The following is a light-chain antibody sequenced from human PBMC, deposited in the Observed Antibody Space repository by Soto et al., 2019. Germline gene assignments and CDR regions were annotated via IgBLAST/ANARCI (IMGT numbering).Light chain of an antibody. CDR3: QQFGTSPPLT. V-gene: IGKV3-20*01. CDR1: QSVSSNY. Sequence: EIVLTQSPGTLSLSPGDRATLSCRASQSVSSNYLAWYQQKPGQTPRLLIYGASSRATGIPDRFSGSGSAIDFTLTISRLEPEDFAVYYCQQFGTSPPLTFGGGTKVDIK. J-gene: IGKJ4*01. CDR2: GAS.